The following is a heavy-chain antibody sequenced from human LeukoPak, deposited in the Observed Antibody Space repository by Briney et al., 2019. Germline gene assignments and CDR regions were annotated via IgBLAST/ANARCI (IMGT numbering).Heavy chain of an antibody. CDR1: GFTFSSYA. D-gene: IGHD2-15*01. CDR2: LSVVVGTT. V-gene: IGHV3-23*01. J-gene: IGHJ4*02. CDR3: ATDRATQYFDY. Sequence: GGSLRLSCAASGFTFSSYAMSWVRAAPGGGLEWVRALSVVVGTTYYADSVKGRFTISRDNSKTTLYLQMNSLRAEDTAVYYCATDRATQYFDYWGQGNLVSVSS.